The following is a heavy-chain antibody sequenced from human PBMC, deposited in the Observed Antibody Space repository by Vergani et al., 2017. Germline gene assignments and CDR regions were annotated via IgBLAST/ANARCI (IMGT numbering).Heavy chain of an antibody. J-gene: IGHJ4*02. CDR3: ARELPTGSWYKDY. CDR2: ISSSSSYT. V-gene: IGHV3-11*06. D-gene: IGHD6-13*01. Sequence: QVQLVESGGGLVKPGGSLRLSCAASGFTFSDYYMSWIRQAPGKGLEWVSYISSSSSYTNYADSVKGRFTISRDNAKNSLYLQMNSLRAEDTAVYYCARELPTGSWYKDYWGQGTLVTVSS. CDR1: GFTFSDYY.